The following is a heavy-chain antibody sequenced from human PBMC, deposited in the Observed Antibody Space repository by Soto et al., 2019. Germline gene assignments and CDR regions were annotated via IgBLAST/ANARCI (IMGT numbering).Heavy chain of an antibody. CDR2: INHSGDT. CDR3: GRSVDDYAAYIDT. Sequence: SETLSLPCGVSGYSISSGYYRGWSRQPPGKGLEWIGSINHSGDTYYNQSLRSRVTISVDTSKNQLSLKLSSVTAADTAVYYFGRSVDDYAAYIDTWGQGPPVTGAS. CDR1: GYSISSGYY. J-gene: IGHJ5*02. V-gene: IGHV4-38-2*01. D-gene: IGHD4-17*01.